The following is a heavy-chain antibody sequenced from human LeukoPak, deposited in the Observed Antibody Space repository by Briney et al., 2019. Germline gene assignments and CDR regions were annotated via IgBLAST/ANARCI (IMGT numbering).Heavy chain of an antibody. J-gene: IGHJ5*02. CDR2: IYSTGIT. CDR1: GGSISNYX. Sequence: NPSETLSLTCTVSGGSISNYXXXXXXXXXGXXLMXIGYIYSTGITXXPPSLKSRXXXXVEXSXXQFSLKLSSVTAADTALYYCARGYTRGFDPWGQGTLVTVSS. D-gene: IGHD2-2*01. V-gene: IGHV4-59*01. CDR3: ARGYTRGFDP.